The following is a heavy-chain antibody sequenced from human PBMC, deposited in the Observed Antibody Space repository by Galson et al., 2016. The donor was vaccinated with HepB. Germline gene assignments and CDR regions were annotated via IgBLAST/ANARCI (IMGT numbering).Heavy chain of an antibody. Sequence: SLRLSCAASGFTFNNYAMNWVRQAPGKGLEWVSGISGSGGRTYYSDSVRGRFTISRDNSKNTLYLQMNSLKAGDTAIYYCAKDSRRSTFGVLIHGLFSYMDGWGKGTPVTVSS. V-gene: IGHV3-23*01. CDR2: ISGSGGRT. J-gene: IGHJ6*03. D-gene: IGHD3-3*01. CDR1: GFTFNNYA. CDR3: AKDSRRSTFGVLIHGLFSYMDG.